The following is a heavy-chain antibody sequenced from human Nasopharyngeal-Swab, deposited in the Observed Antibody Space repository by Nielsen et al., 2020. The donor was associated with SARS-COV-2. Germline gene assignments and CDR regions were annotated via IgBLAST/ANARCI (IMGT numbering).Heavy chain of an antibody. V-gene: IGHV1-18*01. J-gene: IGHJ5*02. Sequence: ASVKVSCKASGYTFTSYGISWVRQAPGQGLEGMGWISAYNGNTNYAQKLQGRVTMTTDTSTSTAYMELRSLRSDDTAVYYCARDSRTKSHYSGNPFARFDPWGQGTLVTVSS. CDR3: ARDSRTKSHYSGNPFARFDP. CDR2: ISAYNGNT. CDR1: GYTFTSYG. D-gene: IGHD1-26*01.